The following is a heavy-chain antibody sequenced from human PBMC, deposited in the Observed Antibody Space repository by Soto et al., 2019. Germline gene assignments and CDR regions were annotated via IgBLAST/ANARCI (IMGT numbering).Heavy chain of an antibody. D-gene: IGHD2-2*01. J-gene: IGHJ6*02. Sequence: AASVHVYCQSSRGTFGSSPISWVRQAPGQGLEWMGALIPIFGTANYAQKFQGRVTITADESTSTAYMELSSLSSEDTAVYYCASREPGVVVPAARPTYYYYGMDVWGQGTTVTVSS. CDR1: RGTFGSSP. CDR2: LIPIFGTA. V-gene: IGHV1-69*13. CDR3: ASREPGVVVPAARPTYYYYGMDV.